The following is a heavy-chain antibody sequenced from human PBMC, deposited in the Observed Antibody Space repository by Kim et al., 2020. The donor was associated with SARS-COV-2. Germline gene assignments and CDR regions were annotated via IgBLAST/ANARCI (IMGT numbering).Heavy chain of an antibody. D-gene: IGHD6-19*01. CDR3: AGCLHSDGWASDY. Sequence: ASVKVSCKASGYTFTSYPINWVRRAPGQGLEWMGWINNNSGKPTYAQDFTGRFVFSLDTSVTTAYLEISSLRTEDTAVYYCAGCLHSDGWASDYWGQGTLVTVSS. CDR2: INNNSGKP. J-gene: IGHJ4*02. CDR1: GYTFTSYP. V-gene: IGHV7-4-1*02.